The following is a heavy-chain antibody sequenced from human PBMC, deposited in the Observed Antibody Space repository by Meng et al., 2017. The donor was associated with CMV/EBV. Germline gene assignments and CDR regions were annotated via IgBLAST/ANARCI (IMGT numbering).Heavy chain of an antibody. J-gene: IGHJ4*02. D-gene: IGHD5-18*01. Sequence: QVQLQESGPVLVKPSETLSLTCTVSGGSISSYYWSWIRQPAGKGLEWIGRIYTSGSTNYSPSLKSRVTMSVDTSKNQFSLKLSSVTAADTAVYYCARHGDTAMVVGIDYWGQGTLVTVSS. V-gene: IGHV4-4*07. CDR2: IYTSGST. CDR1: GGSISSYY. CDR3: ARHGDTAMVVGIDY.